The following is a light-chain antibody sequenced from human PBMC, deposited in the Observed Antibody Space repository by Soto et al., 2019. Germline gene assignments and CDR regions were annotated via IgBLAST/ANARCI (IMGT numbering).Light chain of an antibody. V-gene: IGKV3-11*01. CDR1: QSVRTY. CDR3: QQRNSWPPIT. J-gene: IGKJ5*01. Sequence: EIVLTQSPVTLSLSPGERATLSCRASQSVRTYLAWYQVKPGQAPRLLIYDASSRASGVPARFSGSGSGTDFTLTISSLEPEDFALYYCQQRNSWPPITFGQ. CDR2: DAS.